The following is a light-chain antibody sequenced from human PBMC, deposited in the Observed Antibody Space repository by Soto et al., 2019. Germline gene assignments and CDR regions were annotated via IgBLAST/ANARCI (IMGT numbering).Light chain of an antibody. CDR1: QSVSSSY. CDR2: GAS. J-gene: IGKJ2*01. Sequence: EIVLTQSPGTLSLCPGERATLSCRASQSVSSSYLVWYQQKLGQAPRLLIYGASSRATGIPDRFSGSGSGTDFTLTISRLEPEDFAVYYCQQYDNSPPYTFGQGTKLEIK. V-gene: IGKV3-20*01. CDR3: QQYDNSPPYT.